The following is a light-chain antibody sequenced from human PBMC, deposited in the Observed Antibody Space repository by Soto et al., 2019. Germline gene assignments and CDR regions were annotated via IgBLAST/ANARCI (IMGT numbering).Light chain of an antibody. V-gene: IGKV1-5*03. Sequence: DIHLTQSPATLSASVGDRVTISCRASQSINKWLAWYQHKPGKGPNLLIYEVSTLHTGVPSRFSGSGSGTEFTLTISSLRPDDFATYYCQHYSGDRATFGQWTKVEI. J-gene: IGKJ1*01. CDR3: QHYSGDRAT. CDR1: QSINKW. CDR2: EVS.